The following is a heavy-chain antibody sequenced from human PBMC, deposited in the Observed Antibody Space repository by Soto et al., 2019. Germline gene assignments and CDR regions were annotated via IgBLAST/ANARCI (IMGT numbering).Heavy chain of an antibody. CDR3: ARGARLGVVVVAANWFDP. D-gene: IGHD2-15*01. CDR1: GGSISSYY. J-gene: IGHJ5*02. CDR2: IYYSGST. V-gene: IGHV4-59*01. Sequence: SETLSLTCTVSGGSISSYYWSWIRQPPGKGLEWIGYIYYSGSTNYNPSLKSRVTISVDTSKNQFSLKLSSVTAADTAVYYCARGARLGVVVVAANWFDPWGQGTLVTVSS.